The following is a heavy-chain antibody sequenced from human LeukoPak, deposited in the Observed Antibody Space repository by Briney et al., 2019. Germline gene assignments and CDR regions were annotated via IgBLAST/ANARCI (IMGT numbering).Heavy chain of an antibody. V-gene: IGHV1-69*13. D-gene: IGHD3-22*01. CDR3: ARSLLRGVPEHYYYYGMDV. CDR2: IIPIFGTA. Sequence: ASVKVSCKASGGTFSSYAISWVRQAPGQGLEWMGGIIPIFGTANYAQKFQGRVTITADESTSTAYMELSSLRSEDTAVYYCARSLLRGVPEHYYYYGMDVWGQGTTVTVSS. J-gene: IGHJ6*02. CDR1: GGTFSSYA.